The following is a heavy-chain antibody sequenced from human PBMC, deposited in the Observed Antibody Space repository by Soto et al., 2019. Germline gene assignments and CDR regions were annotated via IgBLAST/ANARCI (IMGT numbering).Heavy chain of an antibody. CDR1: GYTFTSYA. J-gene: IGHJ4*02. V-gene: IGHV1-3*01. CDR3: ASPSILLGWSAIGYFDY. D-gene: IGHD2-15*01. Sequence: ASVKVSCKASGYTFTSYAMHWVRQAPGQRLEWMGWISAGNGNTKYSQKFQGRVTMTEDTSTDTAYMELSSLRSEDTAVYYCASPSILLGWSAIGYFDYWGQGTLVTVSS. CDR2: ISAGNGNT.